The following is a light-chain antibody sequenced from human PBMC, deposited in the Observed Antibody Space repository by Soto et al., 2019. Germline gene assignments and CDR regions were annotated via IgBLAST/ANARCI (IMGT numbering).Light chain of an antibody. Sequence: IVMTQSPATLSVSPGERATLSCRASQSVGRSLAWYQQKPGQAPRLLIYGTSARATGIPATFSGSGSGTEFTLTISSLQSEDFAIYYCQQYDNWPSVTFGGRTKVEIK. CDR2: GTS. CDR3: QQYDNWPSVT. V-gene: IGKV3-15*01. J-gene: IGKJ4*01. CDR1: QSVGRS.